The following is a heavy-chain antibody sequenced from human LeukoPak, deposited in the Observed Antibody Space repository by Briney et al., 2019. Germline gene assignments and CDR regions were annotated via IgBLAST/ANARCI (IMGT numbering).Heavy chain of an antibody. CDR3: ARETPDSSGWD. CDR1: GFTFSSYS. V-gene: IGHV3-7*01. Sequence: GGSLRLSCAASGFTFSSYSMNWVRQAPGKGLEWVANIRQDGGEKYYVDSVQGRFTISRDNAKNSLYLQMNSLRAEDTAVYYCARETPDSSGWDWGQGTLVTVSS. J-gene: IGHJ4*02. CDR2: IRQDGGEK. D-gene: IGHD6-19*01.